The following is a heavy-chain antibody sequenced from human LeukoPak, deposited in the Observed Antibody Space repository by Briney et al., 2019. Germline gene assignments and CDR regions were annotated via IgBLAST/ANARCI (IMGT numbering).Heavy chain of an antibody. Sequence: ASVKVSCKASGGTFSSYAISWVRQAPGQGLEWMGRIIPIFGTANYAQKFQGRVTITTDKSTSTAYMELSSLRSEDTAVYYCARGGIAAAGTLVYWGQGTLVTVSS. CDR2: IIPIFGTA. J-gene: IGHJ4*02. CDR3: ARGGIAAAGTLVY. V-gene: IGHV1-69*05. D-gene: IGHD6-13*01. CDR1: GGTFSSYA.